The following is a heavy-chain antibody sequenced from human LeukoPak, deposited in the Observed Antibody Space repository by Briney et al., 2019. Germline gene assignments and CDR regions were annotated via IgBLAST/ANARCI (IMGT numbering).Heavy chain of an antibody. CDR2: IIPMLGTA. CDR1: GYTFTSYG. J-gene: IGHJ6*02. V-gene: IGHV1-69*13. CDR3: ARESLPYGGNSFGHYYGMDV. Sequence: ASVKVSCKASGYTFTSYGISWVRQAPGQGLEWMGQIIPMLGTASYAQRFQGRVTLTADESTSTAYMELSSLRSEDTAVYYCARESLPYGGNSFGHYYGMDVWGQGTTVTVSS. D-gene: IGHD4-23*01.